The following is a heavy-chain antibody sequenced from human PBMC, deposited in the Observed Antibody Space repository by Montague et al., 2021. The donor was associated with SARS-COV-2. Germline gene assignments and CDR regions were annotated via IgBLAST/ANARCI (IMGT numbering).Heavy chain of an antibody. J-gene: IGHJ4*02. CDR1: GESISGFY. CDR2: MYYDGSP. Sequence: TLSLTCTVSGESISGFYWSWIRQPPGKGLEWIGYMYYDGSPKYNPSLRGRVTISVDKSKNQCSLKLSSVTAADTAVYYCATDYGSGSYFDYWGQGSLVTISS. D-gene: IGHD3-10*01. CDR3: ATDYGSGSYFDY. V-gene: IGHV4-59*01.